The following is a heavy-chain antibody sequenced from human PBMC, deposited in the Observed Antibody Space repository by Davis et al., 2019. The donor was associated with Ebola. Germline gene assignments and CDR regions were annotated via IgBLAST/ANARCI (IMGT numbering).Heavy chain of an antibody. D-gene: IGHD3-10*01. Sequence: GGSLRLSCAASGFTFFTHIMHWVRQAPGKGLEWVAVISYDGSQKYYADSVRGRFTVSRDNSENMLYLQLTALRRDDTAVYYCAFWSSGSQDMFYYYYPMDVWGQGTTVTVSS. CDR1: GFTFFTHI. CDR3: AFWSSGSQDMFYYYYPMDV. J-gene: IGHJ6*02. V-gene: IGHV3-30-3*01. CDR2: ISYDGSQK.